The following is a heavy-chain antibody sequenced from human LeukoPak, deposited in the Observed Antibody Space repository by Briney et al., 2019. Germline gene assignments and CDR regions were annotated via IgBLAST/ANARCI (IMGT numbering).Heavy chain of an antibody. V-gene: IGHV4-39*07. Sequence: PSETLSLTCSVSGGPISSSSYYWGWIRQPPGKGLEWIGSIYYSGSTSGTTYYNPSLKSRVTISVDTSRSQFSLRLSSVTAADTAVYYCARDPLPTSVLRYFDWSVHGYDYWGQGTLVTVSS. J-gene: IGHJ4*02. D-gene: IGHD3-9*01. CDR3: ARDPLPTSVLRYFDWSVHGYDY. CDR2: IYYSGSTSGTT. CDR1: GGPISSSSYY.